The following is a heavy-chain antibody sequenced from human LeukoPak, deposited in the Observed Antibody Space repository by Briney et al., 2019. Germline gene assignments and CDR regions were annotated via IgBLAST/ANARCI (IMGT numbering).Heavy chain of an antibody. D-gene: IGHD4-17*01. J-gene: IGHJ6*03. Sequence: PSETLSLTCSVSGGSISSNYWTWIRQPPGKGLEWIGYIYYSGSTNYNPSLKSRVTISIDTSKKQFSLKLSSVTAADTAVYYCARDSYGDFVYMDVWGKGTTVTASS. CDR1: GGSISSNY. CDR2: IYYSGST. V-gene: IGHV4-59*01. CDR3: ARDSYGDFVYMDV.